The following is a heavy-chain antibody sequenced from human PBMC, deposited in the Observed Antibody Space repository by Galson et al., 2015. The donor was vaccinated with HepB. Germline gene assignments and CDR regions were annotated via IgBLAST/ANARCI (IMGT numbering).Heavy chain of an antibody. Sequence: SVKVSCKASGYTFTGYYMHWVRQAPGQGLEWMGWINPNSGGTNYAQKFQGRVTMTRDTSISTAYMELSRLRSDDTAVYYCASLHDYDSSGYRRAFDIWGQGTMVTVSS. CDR2: INPNSGGT. CDR1: GYTFTGYY. CDR3: ASLHDYDSSGYRRAFDI. J-gene: IGHJ3*02. V-gene: IGHV1-2*02. D-gene: IGHD3-22*01.